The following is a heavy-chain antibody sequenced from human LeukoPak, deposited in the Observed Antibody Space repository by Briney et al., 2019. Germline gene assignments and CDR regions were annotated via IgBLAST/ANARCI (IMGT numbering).Heavy chain of an antibody. Sequence: GGSLRLSCAASGFIFGRYWMHWVRQAPGKGLVWVSRINGDGSTLSYADSVKGRFTISRDNAKNTLYLQMNSLRAEDTAVNYCVRDFGESSGYYFDYWGQGTLVTVSS. V-gene: IGHV3-74*01. CDR3: VRDFGESSGYYFDY. J-gene: IGHJ4*02. CDR1: GFIFGRYW. D-gene: IGHD3-22*01. CDR2: INGDGSTL.